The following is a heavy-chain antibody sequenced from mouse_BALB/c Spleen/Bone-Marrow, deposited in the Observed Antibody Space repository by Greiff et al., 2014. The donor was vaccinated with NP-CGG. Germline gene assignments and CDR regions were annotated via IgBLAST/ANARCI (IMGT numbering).Heavy chain of an antibody. J-gene: IGHJ1*01. D-gene: IGHD2-4*01. V-gene: IGHV2-9*02. CDR3: ARDPIYYDYDWYFDV. CDR1: GFSLTSYG. CDR2: IWAGGST. Sequence: QVQLQQSGHGLVAPSQSLSITCTVSGFSLTSYGVHWVRQPPGKGLEWLGVIWAGGSTNYNSALMSRLSISKDNSKSQVFLKMNSLQTDDTAMYYCARDPIYYDYDWYFDVWGAGTTVTVSS.